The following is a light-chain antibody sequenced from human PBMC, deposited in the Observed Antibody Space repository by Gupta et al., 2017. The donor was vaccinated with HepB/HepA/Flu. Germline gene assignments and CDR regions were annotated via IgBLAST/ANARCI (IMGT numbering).Light chain of an antibody. J-gene: IGLJ2*01. CDR2: HNN. Sequence: QSVLTQSPSASGTPGHTVTSPCPRSSSNIGSTTVNLYHQLPGTAPKLLIYHNNQRPSGVPDRFSGSKSATSASLAISGLQSEDEADYYCATWDAGLSRPVFGGGTTLTVL. V-gene: IGLV1-44*01. CDR3: ATWDAGLSRPV. CDR1: SSNIGSTT.